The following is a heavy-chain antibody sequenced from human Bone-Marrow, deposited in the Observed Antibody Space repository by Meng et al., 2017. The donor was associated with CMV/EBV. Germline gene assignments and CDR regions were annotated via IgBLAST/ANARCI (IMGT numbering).Heavy chain of an antibody. CDR1: GFTFSSYG. CDR3: AKGPKITIFGVVIEGGMDV. CDR2: IWYDGSNK. Sequence: GGSLRLSCAASGFTFSSYGMHWVRQAPGKGLEWVAVIWYDGSNKYYADSVKDRFTISRDTSKNALYLQMNSLRAEDTAVYYCAKGPKITIFGVVIEGGMDVWGQGTTVTVSS. D-gene: IGHD3-3*01. V-gene: IGHV3-33*06. J-gene: IGHJ6*01.